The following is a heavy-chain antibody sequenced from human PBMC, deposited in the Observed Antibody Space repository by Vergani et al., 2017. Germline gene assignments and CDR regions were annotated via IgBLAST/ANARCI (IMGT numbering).Heavy chain of an antibody. CDR3: AGDPVGATMGVHIDH. CDR1: GGTFSSYT. V-gene: IGHV1-69*08. Sequence: QVQLVQSGAEVKKPGSSVKVSCKASGGTFSSYTISWVRQAPGQGLEWMGRIIPILGIANYAQKFQGRVTITADKSTSTAYMELSSLRSEDTAVYYCAGDPVGATMGVHIDHWSQGTLVTVAS. J-gene: IGHJ4*02. CDR2: IIPILGIA. D-gene: IGHD1-26*01.